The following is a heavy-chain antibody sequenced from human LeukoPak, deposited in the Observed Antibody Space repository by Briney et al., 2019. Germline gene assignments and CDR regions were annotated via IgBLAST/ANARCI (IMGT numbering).Heavy chain of an antibody. CDR3: AREMYYFDY. CDR2: IKQDGSEK. Sequence: GGSLRLSCAASGSTFSSYWMSWVRQAPGKGLEWVANIKQDGSEKYYVDSVKGRFTISRDNAKNSLYLQMNSLRAEDTAVYYCAREMYYFDYWGQGTLVTVSS. CDR1: GSTFSSYW. J-gene: IGHJ4*02. V-gene: IGHV3-7*01.